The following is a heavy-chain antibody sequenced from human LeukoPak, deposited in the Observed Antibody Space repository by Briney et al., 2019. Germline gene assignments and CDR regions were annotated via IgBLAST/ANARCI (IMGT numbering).Heavy chain of an antibody. Sequence: PSETLSLTCTVSGASISSYYWRWLRQPAGQGLEWIGRIHTSGNTNYNPSLKSRVTMSVDTSKNQFSLKLNSVTAADTAVYYCARSLHYGDYNNWNFDLWGRGTLVTVSS. CDR1: GASISSYY. CDR2: IHTSGNT. CDR3: ARSLHYGDYNNWNFDL. V-gene: IGHV4-4*07. J-gene: IGHJ2*01. D-gene: IGHD4-17*01.